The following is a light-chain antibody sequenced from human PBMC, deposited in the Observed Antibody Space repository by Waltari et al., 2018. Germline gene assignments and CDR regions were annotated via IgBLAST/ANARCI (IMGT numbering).Light chain of an antibody. J-gene: IGKJ3*01. CDR1: QSISSY. CDR2: AAS. V-gene: IGKV1-39*01. Sequence: DIQMTQSTYSLSASVGDRVNITCRASQSISSYLNWYQQKPGKAPKLLIYAASSLESGVPSRFSGSGSGTDFTLTISSLQPEDFATYYCQQTYSTPFTFGPGTKVDIK. CDR3: QQTYSTPFT.